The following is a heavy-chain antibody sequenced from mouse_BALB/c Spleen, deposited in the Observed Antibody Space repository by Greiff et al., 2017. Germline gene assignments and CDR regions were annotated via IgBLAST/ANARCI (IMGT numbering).Heavy chain of an antibody. CDR3: ASTMITRGGDY. Sequence: QVQLQQSGPELVKPGASVRISCKASGYTFTSYYIHWVKQRPGQGLEWIGWIYPGNVNTKYNEKFKGKATLTADKSSSTAYMQLSSLTSEDSAVYFCASTMITRGGDYWGQGTTLTVSS. D-gene: IGHD2-4*01. CDR2: IYPGNVNT. J-gene: IGHJ2*01. CDR1: GYTFTSYY. V-gene: IGHV1S56*01.